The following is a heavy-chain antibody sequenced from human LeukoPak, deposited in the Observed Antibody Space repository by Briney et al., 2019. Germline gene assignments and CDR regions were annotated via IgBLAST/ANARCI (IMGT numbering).Heavy chain of an antibody. J-gene: IGHJ4*02. CDR2: IWYDGSNK. V-gene: IGHV3-33*01. CDR3: ASGSYYMGSFDY. D-gene: IGHD3-10*01. Sequence: GGSLRLSCAASGFTFSSYGMHWVRQAPGKGLEWVAVIWYDGSNKYYADSVKGRFTISRDNSKNTLYLQMNSLRAEDTAVYYCASGSYYMGSFDYWGQGTLVTGSS. CDR1: GFTFSSYG.